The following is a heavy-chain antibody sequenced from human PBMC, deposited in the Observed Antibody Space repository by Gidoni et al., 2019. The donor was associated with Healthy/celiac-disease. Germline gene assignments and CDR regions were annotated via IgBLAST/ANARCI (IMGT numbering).Heavy chain of an antibody. CDR3: AREGNSYGGFDY. CDR1: GYTCTGYY. V-gene: IGHV1-2*02. D-gene: IGHD5-18*01. CDR2: INPNRGGT. J-gene: IGHJ4*02. Sequence: QVQLVQSGAEVKKPGASVKVSCKASGYTCTGYYMHWVRQAPGQGLEWMGWINPNRGGTNYAQKFQGRVTMTRDTSSSTAYMELSRLRSDDTAVYYCAREGNSYGGFDYWGQGTLVTVSS.